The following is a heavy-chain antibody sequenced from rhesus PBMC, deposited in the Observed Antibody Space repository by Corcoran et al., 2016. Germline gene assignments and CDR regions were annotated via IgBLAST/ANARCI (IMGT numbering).Heavy chain of an antibody. CDR3: ASSPYWGDSLVFDD. V-gene: IGHV3-178*01. Sequence: EVQLVESGGGLAKPGGSLRLSCAASGLTFSDYYMDWVRQAPGMGLEWVSRISNCGGSTWSADYVKGRFTISRENAKNTLYLQMNSLRAEDTAVYYCASSPYWGDSLVFDDWGQGVLVTVSS. CDR2: ISNCGGST. CDR1: GLTFSDYY. D-gene: IGHD3-34*01. J-gene: IGHJ4*01.